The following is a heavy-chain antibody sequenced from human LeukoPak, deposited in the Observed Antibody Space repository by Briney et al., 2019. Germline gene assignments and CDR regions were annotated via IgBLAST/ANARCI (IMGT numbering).Heavy chain of an antibody. CDR3: ARDSQFIGPLY. J-gene: IGHJ4*02. CDR2: IMSDGRST. V-gene: IGHV3-74*01. Sequence: GGSLRLSCAASGFTFTTYGMHWVRQTPGKGLVWVSRIMSDGRSTYADSVKGRFTISRDTAKNTLYLQMNSLRAEDTAVYYCARDSQFIGPLYWGQGTLVTVSS. CDR1: GFTFTTYG. D-gene: IGHD5-24*01.